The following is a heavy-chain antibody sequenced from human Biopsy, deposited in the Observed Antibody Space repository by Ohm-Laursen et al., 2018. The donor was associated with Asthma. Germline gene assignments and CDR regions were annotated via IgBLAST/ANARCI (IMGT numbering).Heavy chain of an antibody. CDR2: LSWNSGNI. CDR1: GFSFDDCA. D-gene: IGHD3-22*01. CDR3: AKSADYYDSTDYLSF. V-gene: IGHV3-9*01. Sequence: SLRLSCSASGFSFDDCALHWVRQAPGKGLQWVSSLSWNSGNIDYVDSVKGRFPISRDNAKNSLYLQMQSLRPEDTAFYYCAKSADYYDSTDYLSFWGRRTLVTVSS. J-gene: IGHJ2*01.